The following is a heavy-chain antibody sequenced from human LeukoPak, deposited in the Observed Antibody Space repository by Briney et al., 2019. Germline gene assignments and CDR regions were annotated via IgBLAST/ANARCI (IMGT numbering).Heavy chain of an antibody. CDR1: GYTFSDCY. V-gene: IGHV1-2*02. J-gene: IGHJ3*01. D-gene: IGHD5-24*01. CDR2: INPNSGLT. CDR3: ARDVDMALPETEEI. Sequence: ASVKVSCKASGYTFSDCYLHWVRQAPGQGLEWMGWINPNSGLTNYARQFHGRLTLTRDTSIGTAYLDLTSLSSDDTAMYFCARDVDMALPETEEIWGPGTMVTVS.